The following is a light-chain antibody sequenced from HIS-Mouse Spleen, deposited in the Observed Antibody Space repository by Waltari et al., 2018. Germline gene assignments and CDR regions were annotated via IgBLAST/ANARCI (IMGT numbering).Light chain of an antibody. CDR2: EDS. CDR3: YSTDSSGNHRV. CDR1: ALPKKY. J-gene: IGLJ2*01. V-gene: IGLV3-10*01. Sequence: SYELTQPPSVSVFPGPTARITCHGDALPKKYAYWYQQQSGQAPVLVISEDSKRPSGIPGRFSGSSSGTMATLNISGAQVEDEADYYCYSTDSSGNHRVFGGGTKLTVL.